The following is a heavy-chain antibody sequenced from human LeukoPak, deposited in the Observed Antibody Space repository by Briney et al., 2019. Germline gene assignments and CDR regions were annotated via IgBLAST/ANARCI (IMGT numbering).Heavy chain of an antibody. CDR1: VGTFSSYA. CDR3: AREIFWSGYYQRAYYFDY. D-gene: IGHD3-3*01. Sequence: GSSVKVSCKASVGTFSSYAISWVRQAPGQGLEWMGIINPSGCSTGYAQKLRGRVTMTRDMSTSTVYLELSSPRSEDTAVYYCAREIFWSGYYQRAYYFDYWGQGTLVTVSS. V-gene: IGHV1-46*01. CDR2: INPSGCST. J-gene: IGHJ4*02.